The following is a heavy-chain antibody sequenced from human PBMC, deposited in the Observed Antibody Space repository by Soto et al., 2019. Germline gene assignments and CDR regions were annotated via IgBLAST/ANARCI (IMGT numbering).Heavy chain of an antibody. CDR2: IYYSGST. CDR3: ARVVVAANYYYYYGMDV. Sequence: PSETLSLTCTVSGGSISSGDYYWSWIRQPPGKGLEWIGYIYYSGSTYYNPSLKSRVTISVDTSKNQFSLKLSSVTAADTAVYYCARVVVAANYYYYYGMDVWGQGTTVTVSS. J-gene: IGHJ6*02. CDR1: GGSISSGDYY. V-gene: IGHV4-30-4*01. D-gene: IGHD2-15*01.